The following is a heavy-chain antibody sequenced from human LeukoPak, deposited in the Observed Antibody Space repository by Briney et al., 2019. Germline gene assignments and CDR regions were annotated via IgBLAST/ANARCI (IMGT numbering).Heavy chain of an antibody. V-gene: IGHV4-59*08. Sequence: SETLSLTCSVSGGSISPYYWSWVRQPPGKGLEWIGYIYYSGSTNYNPSLKSRVTISVDTSKNQFSLKLSSVTAADTAVYYCARVHPNFDWTSAAFDIWGQGTMVTVSS. CDR1: GGSISPYY. D-gene: IGHD3-9*01. J-gene: IGHJ3*02. CDR3: ARVHPNFDWTSAAFDI. CDR2: IYYSGST.